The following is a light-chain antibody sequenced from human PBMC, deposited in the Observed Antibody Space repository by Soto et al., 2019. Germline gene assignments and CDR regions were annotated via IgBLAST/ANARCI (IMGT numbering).Light chain of an antibody. CDR1: PGVWRY. V-gene: IGKV3-11*01. CDR2: DAS. Sequence: EIVLTQSPATLSLSPGERATLPFQAHPGVWRYLAWYQQKPGQAPRLLIYDASNRATGIPARFSGSGSGTDFTLTISSLEPEDFAVYYCQQRSNWPWTFGQGTKVEIK. CDR3: QQRSNWPWT. J-gene: IGKJ1*01.